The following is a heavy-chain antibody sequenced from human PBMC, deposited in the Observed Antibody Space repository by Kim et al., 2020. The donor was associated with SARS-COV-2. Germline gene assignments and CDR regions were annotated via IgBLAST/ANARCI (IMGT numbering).Heavy chain of an antibody. J-gene: IGHJ4*02. D-gene: IGHD3-10*01. Sequence: GGSLRLSCAVSGFTFSNAWMSWVRQAPGKGLEWVGRVKSTTDGGTIDYAAPVKGRFTISRDDSKNTLYLQMNNLKTEDTAVYYCTTDFPQPFGSGTGPVAGYFDYWGQGTLVTVSS. V-gene: IGHV3-15*01. CDR3: TTDFPQPFGSGTGPVAGYFDY. CDR2: VKSTTDGGTI. CDR1: GFTFSNAW.